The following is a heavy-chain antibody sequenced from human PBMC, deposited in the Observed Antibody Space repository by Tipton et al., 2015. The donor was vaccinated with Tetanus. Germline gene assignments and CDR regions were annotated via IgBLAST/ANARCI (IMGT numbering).Heavy chain of an antibody. CDR2: IYPGDSDT. J-gene: IGHJ4*02. D-gene: IGHD2-8*01. CDR3: ARAHCTDGVCNFDF. Sequence: QLVQSGGEVKKPGESLKISCKGSGYIFNNYWIGWVRQKPGKGLEWMGIIYPGDSDTRYSPFFQGQVTISVDKSINTAYLQWSSLEASDSSMFYCARAHCTDGVCNFDFWGQGALVTVAS. CDR1: GYIFNNYW. V-gene: IGHV5-51*01.